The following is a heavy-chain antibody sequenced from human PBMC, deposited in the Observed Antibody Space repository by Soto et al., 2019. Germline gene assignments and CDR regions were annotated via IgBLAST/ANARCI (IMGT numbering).Heavy chain of an antibody. Sequence: QVQLQESGPGLVKPSETLSLTCTVSGDSVSSNSYYWTWIRQPPGKGLEWIGYIYYSGSTNYNSSPKSRVTISVDTSKNQFSLKLTSLTAADTAVYYCARAWKEPWGGMDVWGPGTTVTVSS. J-gene: IGHJ6*02. CDR3: ARAWKEPWGGMDV. CDR2: IYYSGST. V-gene: IGHV4-61*01. CDR1: GDSVSSNSYY. D-gene: IGHD1-1*01.